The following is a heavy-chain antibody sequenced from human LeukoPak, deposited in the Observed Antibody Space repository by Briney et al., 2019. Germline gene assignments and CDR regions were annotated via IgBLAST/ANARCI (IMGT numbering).Heavy chain of an antibody. J-gene: IGHJ4*02. D-gene: IGHD3-3*01. CDR1: GGSISSGGYY. Sequence: SETLSLTCTVSGGSISSGGYYWGWIRQHPGRGLEWIGYIYYSGSTYYNPSLKSRVTISVDTSKNQFSLKLSSVTAADTAVYYCASAGAVVNYDFWSGSENWGQGTLVTVSS. CDR3: ASAGAVVNYDFWSGSEN. V-gene: IGHV4-31*03. CDR2: IYYSGST.